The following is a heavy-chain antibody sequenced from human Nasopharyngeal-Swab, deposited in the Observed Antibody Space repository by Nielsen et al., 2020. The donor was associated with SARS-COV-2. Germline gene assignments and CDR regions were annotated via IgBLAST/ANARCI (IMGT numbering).Heavy chain of an antibody. D-gene: IGHD2-15*01. CDR3: AHSGFINCSGGSCFKS. Sequence: WIRQPPGKALEWLALIYWDDDKRYSPSLKSRLTITKDTSKNQVVLTMTNMDPVDTATYYCAHSGFINCSGGSCFKSWGQGTLVTVSS. J-gene: IGHJ5*02. CDR2: IYWDDDK. V-gene: IGHV2-5*02.